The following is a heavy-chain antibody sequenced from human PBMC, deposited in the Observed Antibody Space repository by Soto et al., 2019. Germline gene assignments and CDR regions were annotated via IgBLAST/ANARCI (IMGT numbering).Heavy chain of an antibody. J-gene: IGHJ4*02. CDR2: ISSSSSTI. Sequence: GGSLRLSCAASGFTFSSYSMNWVRQAPGKGLEWVSYISSSSSTIYYADSVKGRFTISRDNAKNSLYLQMNSLRAEDTAVYYCARAQYGIFDYWGQGTLVTVSS. V-gene: IGHV3-48*01. CDR1: GFTFSSYS. D-gene: IGHD1-26*01. CDR3: ARAQYGIFDY.